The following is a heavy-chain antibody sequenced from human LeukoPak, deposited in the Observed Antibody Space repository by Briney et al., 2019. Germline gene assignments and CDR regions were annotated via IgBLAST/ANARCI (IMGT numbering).Heavy chain of an antibody. Sequence: GGSLRLSCAASGFTFSTYWIHWVGQAAGPGLVWVSHINSDGSTATYADSVKGRLTISRDNAKNTVYLQMNSLRAEDTAVYYCARGGVGCFDYWGQGALVTVSS. D-gene: IGHD6-19*01. V-gene: IGHV3-74*01. CDR1: GFTFSTYW. J-gene: IGHJ4*02. CDR3: ARGGVGCFDY. CDR2: INSDGSTA.